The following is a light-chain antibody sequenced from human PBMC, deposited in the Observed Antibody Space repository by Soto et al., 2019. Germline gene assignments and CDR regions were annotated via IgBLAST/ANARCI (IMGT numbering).Light chain of an antibody. CDR1: KIGTES. CDR3: QVWDTSSNHAV. CDR2: ADT. V-gene: IGLV3-21*02. Sequence: SYELTQPPSVSVAPGQTAWISCGGNKIGTESVHWYQQKPGQAPVLVVYADTDRPSGIPERISASKSGNTATLTISGVEAGDEADYYCQVWDTSSNHAVFGGGTQLTVL. J-gene: IGLJ2*01.